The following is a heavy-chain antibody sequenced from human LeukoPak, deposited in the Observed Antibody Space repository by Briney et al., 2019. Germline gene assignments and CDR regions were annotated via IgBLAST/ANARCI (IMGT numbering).Heavy chain of an antibody. CDR2: ISYDGSNK. J-gene: IGHJ3*02. CDR3: ASSAPSDI. Sequence: GGSLRLSCAASGFTFSSYGMHWVRQAPGKGLEWVAVISYDGSNKYYADSVKGRFTISRDNSKNTLYLQMNSLRAEDTAVYYCASSAPSDIWGRGTMVTVSS. CDR1: GFTFSSYG. V-gene: IGHV3-33*05.